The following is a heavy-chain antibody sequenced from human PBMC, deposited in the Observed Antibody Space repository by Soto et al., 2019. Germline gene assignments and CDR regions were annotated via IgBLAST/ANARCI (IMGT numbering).Heavy chain of an antibody. J-gene: IGHJ3*02. CDR1: GFTFSTDA. CDR2: IGGIGDNT. V-gene: IGHV3-23*01. Sequence: GGSLRLSCAASGFTFSTDAMSWVRQAPGKGLEWVSTIGGIGDNTYYTDSVKGRFTISRDNSKNTLYLQMNSLRAEDTAIYYCAKRSPMIRGKDAFDIWGRGTLVTVS. CDR3: AKRSPMIRGKDAFDI. D-gene: IGHD3-10*01.